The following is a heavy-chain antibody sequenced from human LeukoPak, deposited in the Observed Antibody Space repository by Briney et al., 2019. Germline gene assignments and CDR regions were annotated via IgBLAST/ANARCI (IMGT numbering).Heavy chain of an antibody. CDR3: ERGPAPVGYFDY. CDR1: GGSFSGHY. D-gene: IGHD3-16*01. CDR2: INHSGST. J-gene: IGHJ4*02. V-gene: IGHV4-34*01. Sequence: PSETLSLTCAVYGGSFSGHYWNWIRQPPGKGLEWIGEINHSGSTHYNPSLKSRVTISVDTSKSQFSLKVTSVTAADTAVYFCERGPAPVGYFDYWGQGNLVTVSS.